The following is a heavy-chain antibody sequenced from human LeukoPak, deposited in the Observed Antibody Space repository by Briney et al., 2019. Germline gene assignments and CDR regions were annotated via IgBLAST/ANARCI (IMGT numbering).Heavy chain of an antibody. J-gene: IGHJ3*02. V-gene: IGHV6-1*01. Sequence: SQTLSLTCAISGDSVSSNTAAWNWIRQSPSRGLEWLGRTYYRSRWRNDYAVSVKSRITINPDTSRNQFSLQLNSVTPEDTAVYYCARFKDTDVPRVDAYDIWGQGTMVTVSS. CDR1: GDSVSSNTAA. CDR3: ARFKDTDVPRVDAYDI. D-gene: IGHD5-18*01. CDR2: TYYRSRWRN.